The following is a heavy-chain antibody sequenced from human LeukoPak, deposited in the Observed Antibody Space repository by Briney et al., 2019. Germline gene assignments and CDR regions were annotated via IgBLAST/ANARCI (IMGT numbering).Heavy chain of an antibody. V-gene: IGHV3-30*02. D-gene: IGHD4-17*01. CDR2: IRYDGSNK. Sequence: GGSLTLSCAASGFTFSSYAMHWVRQAPGKGLEGVAFIRYDGSNKYCADSVKGRFTVSRDNSKNTLCLQMNSLRAEDTAVYYCAKDKNDYGDYSYMDVWGKGTTVTVSS. J-gene: IGHJ6*03. CDR3: AKDKNDYGDYSYMDV. CDR1: GFTFSSYA.